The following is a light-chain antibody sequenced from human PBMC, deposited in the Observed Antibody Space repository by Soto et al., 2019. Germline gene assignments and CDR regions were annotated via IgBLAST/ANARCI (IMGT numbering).Light chain of an antibody. J-gene: IGKJ1*01. CDR2: GAS. Sequence: EIVMTQSPGTLSVSPGERATLSCRASQSVSSDLAWYHQKPGQAPRLLIYGASTRATGIPARFSGSGSGTEFTLTINSLQSVDFAVYYCQQYNNWPRTFGQGTKVDI. V-gene: IGKV3-15*01. CDR3: QQYNNWPRT. CDR1: QSVSSD.